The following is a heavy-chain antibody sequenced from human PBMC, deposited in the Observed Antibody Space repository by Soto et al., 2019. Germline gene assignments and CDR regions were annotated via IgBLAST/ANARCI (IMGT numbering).Heavy chain of an antibody. J-gene: IGHJ4*02. CDR2: INHSGST. CDR3: ARHSVTYYDFDY. V-gene: IGHV4-34*01. D-gene: IGHD1-26*01. Sequence: SETLSLTCAVYGGSFSGYYWSWIRQPPGKGLEWIGEINHSGSTNYNPSLKSRVTISVDTSNNQFSLTLTSVTAADMAVYYCARHSVTYYDFDYWGQGTLVTVSS. CDR1: GGSFSGYY.